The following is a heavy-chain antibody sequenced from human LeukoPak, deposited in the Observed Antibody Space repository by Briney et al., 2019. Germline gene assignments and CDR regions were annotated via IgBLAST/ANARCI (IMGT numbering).Heavy chain of an antibody. CDR3: AKVETSGGANCYALDY. CDR1: GFPFSTYA. CDR2: IRGSDGST. V-gene: IGHV3-23*01. J-gene: IGHJ4*02. Sequence: GGSLRLSCAASGFPFSTYAMSWVRQAPGKGLEWVSSIRGSDGSTYYADSVKGRFAISRDNSKNTLYLQMNSLRAEDTAVYYCAKVETSGGANCYALDYWGQGTLVTVSS. D-gene: IGHD2-2*01.